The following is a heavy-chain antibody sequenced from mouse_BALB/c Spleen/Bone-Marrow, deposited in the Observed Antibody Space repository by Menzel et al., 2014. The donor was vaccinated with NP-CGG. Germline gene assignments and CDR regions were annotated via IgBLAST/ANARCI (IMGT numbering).Heavy chain of an antibody. Sequence: VQLQQSGAELARPGASVKLSCKASGYTFTDYYINWVKQRTGQGLEWIGEIYPGSGNTYYNEKFKGKATLTADKSSSTAYMQLSSLTSEDSAVYFCAREGDPGAWFAYWGQGTPVTVSA. V-gene: IGHV1-77*01. CDR1: GYTFTDYY. D-gene: IGHD3-3*01. CDR2: IYPGSGNT. CDR3: AREGDPGAWFAY. J-gene: IGHJ3*01.